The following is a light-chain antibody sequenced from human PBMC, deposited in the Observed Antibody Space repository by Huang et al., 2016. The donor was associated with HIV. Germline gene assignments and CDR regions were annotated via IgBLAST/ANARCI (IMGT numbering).Light chain of an antibody. CDR1: QVIGNS. V-gene: IGKV1-27*01. Sequence: DIQMTQSPSSLSAFVGDTVTITCRASQVIGNSLAWYPQKPGRPPKLLIYVASTLQSGVPSRFSGSGSGTDFTLTISNLQTEDIATYYCQKYDSAPRTFGQGTRV. CDR2: VAS. J-gene: IGKJ1*01. CDR3: QKYDSAPRT.